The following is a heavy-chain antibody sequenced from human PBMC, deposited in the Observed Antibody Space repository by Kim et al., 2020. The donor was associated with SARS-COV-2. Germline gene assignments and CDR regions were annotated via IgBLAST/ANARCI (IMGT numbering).Heavy chain of an antibody. CDR3: ARLPLAVAESYWYFDL. J-gene: IGHJ2*01. CDR1: GGSISSSSYY. D-gene: IGHD6-19*01. V-gene: IGHV4-39*01. CDR2: IYYSGST. Sequence: SETLSLTCTVSGGSISSSSYYWGWIRQPPGKGLEWIGSIYYSGSTYYNPSLKSRVTISVDTSKNQFSLKLSSVTAADTAVYYCARLPLAVAESYWYFDLWGRGTLVTVSS.